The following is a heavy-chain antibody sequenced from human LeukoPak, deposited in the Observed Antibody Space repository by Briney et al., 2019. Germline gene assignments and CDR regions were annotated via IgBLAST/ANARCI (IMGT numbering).Heavy chain of an antibody. Sequence: GGSLRLSCAASGFTFSDYYMSWIRQAPGKGLEWVSCISSSGSTIYYADSVKGRFTISRDNAKNSLYLQMNSLRAEDTAVYYCARMHYDYVWGSQSDGAFDIWGQGTMVTVSS. J-gene: IGHJ3*02. D-gene: IGHD3-16*01. CDR2: ISSSGSTI. V-gene: IGHV3-11*01. CDR3: ARMHYDYVWGSQSDGAFDI. CDR1: GFTFSDYY.